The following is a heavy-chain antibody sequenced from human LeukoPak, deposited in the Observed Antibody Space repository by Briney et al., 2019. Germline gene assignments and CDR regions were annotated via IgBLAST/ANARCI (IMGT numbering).Heavy chain of an antibody. D-gene: IGHD2-2*01. Sequence: GGSLSLSCAASASTFSTYDIGCVRQAPGKGLEWVSAISGSGSSTYYADSVQGRFTISRGKSKNTLYLQMNTRREEQKTAYYCASVPPPSYNFDYCGQGTLVTVSS. CDR2: ISGSGSST. J-gene: IGHJ4*02. CDR3: ASVPPPSYNFDY. CDR1: ASTFSTYD. V-gene: IGHV3-23*01.